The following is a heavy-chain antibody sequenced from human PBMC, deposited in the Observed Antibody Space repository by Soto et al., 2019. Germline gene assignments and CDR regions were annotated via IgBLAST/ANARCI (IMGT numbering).Heavy chain of an antibody. CDR3: AKGMVPDQ. CDR2: ITATGT. V-gene: IGHV3-23*01. Sequence: EVQLLESGGGFVQPGGSLRLSCTASGFSFRQYAMVWVRQAPGKGLEWVSAITATGTHYADSVKGRFTISRDSSKSTLYLDINNRRVDDTAVSYCAKGMVPDQWGQGTLITVSS. J-gene: IGHJ5*02. CDR1: GFSFRQYA. D-gene: IGHD6-13*01.